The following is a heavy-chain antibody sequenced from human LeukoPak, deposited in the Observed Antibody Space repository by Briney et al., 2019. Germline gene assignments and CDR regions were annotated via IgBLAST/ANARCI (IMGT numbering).Heavy chain of an antibody. CDR3: ARPTHYDSSGAYMNV. V-gene: IGHV4-39*01. CDR2: IYYSGST. CDR1: GGSISSSSYY. J-gene: IGHJ6*03. D-gene: IGHD3-22*01. Sequence: PSETLSLTCTVSGGSISSSSYYWGWILQPPGKGLEWIGTIYYSGSTFYNPSLKSRVTISGDTSKNQFSLKVISVTAADTAVYYCARPTHYDSSGAYMNVWGRGTTVTVSS.